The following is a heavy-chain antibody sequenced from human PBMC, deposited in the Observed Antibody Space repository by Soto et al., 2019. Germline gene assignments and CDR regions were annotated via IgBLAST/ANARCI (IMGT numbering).Heavy chain of an antibody. V-gene: IGHV3-30*18. J-gene: IGHJ3*01. CDR2: ISKNGDNQ. Sequence: GGSLRLSCAPSGFSFNIFGMHWVRQAPGKALEWVGLISKNGDNQYYGDSAKGRFIISRDNPKNSLYLQLHSLRPDDTAVYYCAKDAYNAAFDVWGQGTRVT. D-gene: IGHD1-1*01. CDR1: GFSFNIFG. CDR3: AKDAYNAAFDV.